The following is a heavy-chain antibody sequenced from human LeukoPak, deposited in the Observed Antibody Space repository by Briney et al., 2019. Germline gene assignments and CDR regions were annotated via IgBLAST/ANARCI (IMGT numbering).Heavy chain of an antibody. V-gene: IGHV3-21*01. CDR1: GFTFSRYR. D-gene: IGHD1-26*01. CDR2: ISSSSSYI. Sequence: AGGSLRLSCAASGFTFSRYRMNWVRQAPGKGLEWVSSISSSSSYIYYADSVKGRFTISRDNAKKSLYLQMNSLRAEDTAVYYCARDPYSGNYGTYYYYYMDVWGKGTTVTISS. J-gene: IGHJ6*03. CDR3: ARDPYSGNYGTYYYYYMDV.